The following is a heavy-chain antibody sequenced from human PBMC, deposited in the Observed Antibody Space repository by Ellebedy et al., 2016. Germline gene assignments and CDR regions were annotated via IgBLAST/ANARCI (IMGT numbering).Heavy chain of an antibody. CDR3: ARSSSGGSCHDI. CDR2: FQYRGST. CDR1: GGSLSSFS. V-gene: IGHV4-59*01. Sequence: SETLSLTCTVSGGSLSSFSWSWIRQHPGKGLEWIAYFQYRGSTNYNPYLKSRVAIAVDKSKNQFSLTLNSVTAADTAVYYCARSSSGGSCHDIWGQGTMVTVS. D-gene: IGHD2-15*01. J-gene: IGHJ3*02.